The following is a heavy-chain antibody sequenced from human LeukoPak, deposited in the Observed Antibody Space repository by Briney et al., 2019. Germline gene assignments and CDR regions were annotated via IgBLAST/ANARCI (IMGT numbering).Heavy chain of an antibody. CDR2: ISAYNGNT. CDR1: GYTFTSYG. D-gene: IGHD3-9*01. J-gene: IGHJ4*02. V-gene: IGHV1-18*01. Sequence: ASVKVSCKASGYTFTSYGISWVRQAPGQGLEWMGWISAYNGNTNYAQKLQGRVTMTTDTSTSTAYMELRSLRSDDTAVYYCARVESAYYDILTGYYGLAYFDYWGQGTLVTVSS. CDR3: ARVESAYYDILTGYYGLAYFDY.